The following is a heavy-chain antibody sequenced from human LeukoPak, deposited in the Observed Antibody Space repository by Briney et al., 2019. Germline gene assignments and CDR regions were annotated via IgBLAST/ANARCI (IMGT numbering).Heavy chain of an antibody. J-gene: IGHJ6*03. CDR3: ARGAPQYCTNGVCPPYYYYYYYMDV. V-gene: IGHV4-34*01. CDR2: INHSGST. CDR1: GGSFSGYY. D-gene: IGHD2-8*01. Sequence: PSETLSLTCAVYGGSFSGYYWSWIRQPPGKGLEWVGEINHSGSTNYNPSLKSRVTISVDTSKNQFSLKLSSVTAADTAVYYCARGAPQYCTNGVCPPYYYYYYYMDVWGKGTTVTVSS.